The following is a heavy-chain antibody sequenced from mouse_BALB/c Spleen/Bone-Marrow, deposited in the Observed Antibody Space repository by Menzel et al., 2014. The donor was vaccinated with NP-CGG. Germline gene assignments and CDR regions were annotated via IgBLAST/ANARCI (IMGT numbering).Heavy chain of an antibody. V-gene: IGHV1-31*01. J-gene: IGHJ1*01. D-gene: IGHD1-1*02. CDR2: IYPCNGVS. CDR3: ESRWEYFDV. CDR1: GYSFTGYY. Sequence: EVQLQQSGPELVKPGASVKIPCKASGYSFTGYYMHWVKQSHGNSLDWIGYIYPCNGVSSYNQKFKGKATLTVDKSSSTAYMELRSLTSDDSAVYYCESRWEYFDVWGAGTTVTVSS.